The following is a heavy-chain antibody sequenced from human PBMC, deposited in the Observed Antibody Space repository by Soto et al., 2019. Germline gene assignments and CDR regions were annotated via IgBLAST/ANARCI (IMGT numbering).Heavy chain of an antibody. J-gene: IGHJ4*02. Sequence: PGGSLRLSCTASGFNLSDHYMSWIRQAPGKGLEWIGYSSNSGSFTRYADSVKGRFSISRDNAKNSLYLQINSLRGDDTAIYYCVKSGDNYNALDYWGQGTPVTVSS. CDR3: VKSGDNYNALDY. CDR1: GFNLSDHY. V-gene: IGHV3-11*06. D-gene: IGHD1-1*01. CDR2: SSNSGSFT.